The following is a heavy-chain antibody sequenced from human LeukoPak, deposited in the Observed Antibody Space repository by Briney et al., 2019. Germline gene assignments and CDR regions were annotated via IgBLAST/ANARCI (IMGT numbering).Heavy chain of an antibody. D-gene: IGHD3-22*01. CDR3: VRDPHNYDRSGYQDAFDI. CDR1: GFTFRFYW. Sequence: GGSLRLSCAASGFTFRFYWMHWVGQAPGTGLVWVSRIENDGSSTSYADSVKGRFTISRDNAKNTLYLQMNSLRAEDTAVYYCVRDPHNYDRSGYQDAFDIWGQGTMVTVSS. CDR2: IENDGSST. J-gene: IGHJ3*02. V-gene: IGHV3-74*01.